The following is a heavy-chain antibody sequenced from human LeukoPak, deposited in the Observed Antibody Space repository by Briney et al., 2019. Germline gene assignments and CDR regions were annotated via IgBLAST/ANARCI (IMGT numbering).Heavy chain of an antibody. Sequence: ASVKVFCKASGGTFSSYAISWVRQAPGQGLEWMGGIIPIFGTANYAQKFQGRVTITTDESTSTAYMELSSLRSEDTAVYYCARGVRYFDWLLRPWGQGTLVTVSS. CDR2: IIPIFGTA. D-gene: IGHD3-9*01. CDR3: ARGVRYFDWLLRP. J-gene: IGHJ4*02. V-gene: IGHV1-69*05. CDR1: GGTFSSYA.